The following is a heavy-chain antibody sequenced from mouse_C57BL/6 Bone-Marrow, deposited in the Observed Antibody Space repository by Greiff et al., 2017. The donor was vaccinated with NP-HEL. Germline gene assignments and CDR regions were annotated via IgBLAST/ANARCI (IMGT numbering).Heavy chain of an antibody. CDR2: IDPSDSYT. V-gene: IGHV1-50*01. J-gene: IGHJ2*01. Sequence: QVQLQQPGAELVKPGASVKLSCKASGYTFTSYWMQWVKQRPGQGLEWIGEIDPSDSYTNYNQKFKGKATLTVDTSSSTAYMRLSSLTSEDSAVYYCARKGNYYGSSYAYFDYWGQGTTLTVSS. D-gene: IGHD1-1*01. CDR3: ARKGNYYGSSYAYFDY. CDR1: GYTFTSYW.